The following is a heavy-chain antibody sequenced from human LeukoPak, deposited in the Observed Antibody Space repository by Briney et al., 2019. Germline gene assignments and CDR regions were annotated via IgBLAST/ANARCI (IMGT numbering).Heavy chain of an antibody. CDR2: ISSSSSTI. D-gene: IGHD3-10*02. Sequence: PGGSLRLSCAASGFTFTTYSMNWVRQALGKGLEWVSYISSSSSTIYYADSVKGRFTISRDNAKSSLYLQMNSLRAEDTAVYYCAELGITMIGGVWGKGTTVTISS. CDR1: GFTFTTYS. CDR3: AELGITMIGGV. J-gene: IGHJ6*04. V-gene: IGHV3-48*01.